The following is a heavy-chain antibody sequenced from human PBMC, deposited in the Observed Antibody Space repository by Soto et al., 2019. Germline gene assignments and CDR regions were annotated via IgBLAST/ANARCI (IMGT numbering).Heavy chain of an antibody. CDR1: GFTFSSYA. J-gene: IGHJ4*02. D-gene: IGHD3-16*01. CDR2: VGVSVATT. V-gene: IGHV3-23*01. CDR3: AKVRACLGSQTDS. Sequence: EVQLLESGGNLVQPGGSLRLSCADSGFTFSSYAMSWVRQAPGKGLEWVSTVGVSVATTSYTDSVEGRFTISRDNSNNTLFLQMYSLRAEDTSIYYCAKVRACLGSQTDSWGQGTLVTVSS.